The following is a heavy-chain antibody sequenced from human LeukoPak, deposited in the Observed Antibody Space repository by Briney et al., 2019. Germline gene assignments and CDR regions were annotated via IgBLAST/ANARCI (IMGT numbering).Heavy chain of an antibody. D-gene: IGHD6-19*01. CDR3: ARVSSGWYSSDY. V-gene: IGHV4-31*03. CDR2: IYYSGST. CDR1: GGSISSGGYD. Sequence: SETLSLTCTVSGGSISSGGYDWSWIRQHPGKGLEWIGYIYYSGSTYYNPSLKSRVTISVDTSKNQFSLKLSSVTAADTAVYYCARVSSGWYSSDYWGQGTLVTVSS. J-gene: IGHJ4*02.